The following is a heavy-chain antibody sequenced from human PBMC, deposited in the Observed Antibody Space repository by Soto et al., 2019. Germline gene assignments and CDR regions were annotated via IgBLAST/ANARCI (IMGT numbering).Heavy chain of an antibody. J-gene: IGHJ4*02. CDR3: ARGTRALITSFFAY. Sequence: LQESGPRLVKPSETLSLNCSVSGDAISNYYWSWIRQTPGRGREWIGCVHESGSTDYNPSFRGRVIISLNTSKSQCSLSLRSATAADTATYYGARGTRALITSFFAYWGQGIPVTVSS. V-gene: IGHV4-59*03. CDR1: GDAISNYY. D-gene: IGHD1-20*01. CDR2: VHESGST.